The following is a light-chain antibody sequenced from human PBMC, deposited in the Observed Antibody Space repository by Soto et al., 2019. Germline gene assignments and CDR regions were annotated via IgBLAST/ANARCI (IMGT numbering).Light chain of an antibody. CDR1: QSISGTY. CDR3: QRHGSSWT. J-gene: IGKJ1*01. V-gene: IGKV3-20*01. Sequence: EVVLTQSPGTLSLSPGERATLSCRASQSISGTYLAWYQQKPGQAPRLLMNGASSRATGIPDRFSGSGSGTDFTLTISRPEPEDFAVYYCQRHGSSWTFGQGTKVEIK. CDR2: GAS.